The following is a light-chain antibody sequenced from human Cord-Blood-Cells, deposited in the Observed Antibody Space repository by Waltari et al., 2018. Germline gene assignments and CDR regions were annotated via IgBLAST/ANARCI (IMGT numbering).Light chain of an antibody. CDR1: QSLLHSNGYNY. CDR2: LGS. Sequence: DIVMTKSPPSLPVTPGELASISCRPSQSLLHSNGYNYLDWYLQKPGHSPQLLIYLGSNRASGVPDRFSGSGSGTDFTLKISRVEAEDVGVYYCMQALQTPWTFGQGTKVEIK. CDR3: MQALQTPWT. V-gene: IGKV2-28*01. J-gene: IGKJ1*01.